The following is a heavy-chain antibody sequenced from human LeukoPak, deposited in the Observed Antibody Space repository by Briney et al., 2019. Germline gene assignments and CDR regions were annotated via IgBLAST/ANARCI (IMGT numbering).Heavy chain of an antibody. CDR2: ISSGGSGI. CDR1: GFTFSSYS. V-gene: IGHV3-23*01. D-gene: IGHD4-17*01. CDR3: AKKYGDYAYYYYMDV. J-gene: IGHJ6*03. Sequence: GGSLRLSCAASGFTFSSYSMNWVRQAPGKGLEWVSGISSGGSGIYYADSVKGRFSISRDNSKNMLYLQMNSLRAEDTAVYYCAKKYGDYAYYYYMDVWGKGTTVTVSS.